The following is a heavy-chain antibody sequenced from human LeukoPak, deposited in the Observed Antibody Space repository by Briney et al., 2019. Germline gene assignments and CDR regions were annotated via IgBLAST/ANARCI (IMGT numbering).Heavy chain of an antibody. CDR3: AKDRVAAAGTGGNWFDP. CDR2: ISCDGSNK. Sequence: GGSLRLSCAASGFTFSSYGMRWVRQAPGEGLEWVAVISCDGSNKYYADSVKGRFTISRDNSKNTLYLQVNSLRAEDTAVYYCAKDRVAAAGTGGNWFDPWGQGTLVTVSS. D-gene: IGHD6-13*01. CDR1: GFTFSSYG. V-gene: IGHV3-30*18. J-gene: IGHJ5*02.